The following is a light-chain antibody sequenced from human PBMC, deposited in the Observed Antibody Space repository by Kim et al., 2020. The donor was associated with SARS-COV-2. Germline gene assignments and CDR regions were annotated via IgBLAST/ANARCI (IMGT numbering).Light chain of an antibody. CDR3: QTWDSSTVI. Sequence: SVSPGQKVIITCSGERLGDKYASLYQLKTGQSPVMVIYQDYKRPSGIPERFSGSNSGNTATLTISGPQAMDEADYYCQTWDSSTVIFGGGTQLTVL. CDR2: QDY. CDR1: RLGDKY. J-gene: IGLJ2*01. V-gene: IGLV3-1*01.